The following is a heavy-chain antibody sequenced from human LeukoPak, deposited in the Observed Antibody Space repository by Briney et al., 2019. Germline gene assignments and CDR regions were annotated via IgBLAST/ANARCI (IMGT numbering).Heavy chain of an antibody. V-gene: IGHV4-59*01. CDR2: IYYSGST. Sequence: PSETLSLTCTVSGGSISSYYGSWIRQPPGKGLEWIGYIYYSGSTNYNPSLKSRVTISVDTSKDQFSLKLSSATAADTAVYYCASCERGYSYGYDYYYYMDVWGKGTTVTVSS. J-gene: IGHJ6*03. CDR3: ASCERGYSYGYDYYYYMDV. D-gene: IGHD5-18*01. CDR1: GGSISSYY.